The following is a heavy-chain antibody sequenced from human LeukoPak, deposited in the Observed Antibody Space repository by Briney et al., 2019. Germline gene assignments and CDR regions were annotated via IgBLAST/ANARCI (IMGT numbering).Heavy chain of an antibody. CDR2: IKSKTDGGTT. CDR3: TRWVDC. Sequence: PRRSLRPSCAPSGFASSNAWTRWVRQAPGEGLEWVGRIKSKTDGGTTGYAAPVNGRFTISRDDSKNTLYLQMNSLKTEDTAVYYCTRWVDCCGQETRVTVSS. D-gene: IGHD4-23*01. J-gene: IGHJ4*02. CDR1: GFASSNAW. V-gene: IGHV3-15*01.